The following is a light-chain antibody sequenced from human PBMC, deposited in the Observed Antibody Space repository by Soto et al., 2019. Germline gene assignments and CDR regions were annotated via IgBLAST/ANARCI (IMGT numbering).Light chain of an antibody. J-gene: IGKJ1*01. V-gene: IGKV1-8*01. CDR2: AAS. CDR1: QGISSY. CDR3: QQYYNTPWT. Sequence: AIRMTQSPSSLSASTGDRVTITCRASQGISSYLAWYQQKPGKAPKLLIYAASTLQSGVPSRFSGSGSGTDFTLTISSLQAEDVAVYYCQQYYNTPWTFGQGTKVDI.